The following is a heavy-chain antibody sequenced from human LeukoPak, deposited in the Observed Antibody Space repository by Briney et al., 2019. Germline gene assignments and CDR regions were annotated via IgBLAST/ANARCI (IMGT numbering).Heavy chain of an antibody. CDR1: KFTFSDYY. J-gene: IGHJ4*02. CDR3: ARVLVVITQPFDY. V-gene: IGHV3-11*01. D-gene: IGHD3-22*01. CDR2: IDNSGRTI. Sequence: GGSLRHSCAASKFTFSDYYMSWIRQAPGKGLEWVAYIDNSGRTIYYADSVKGRFTISRDNAKNSLYLQMNSLRAEDTAVYYCARVLVVITQPFDYWGQGTLVTVSS.